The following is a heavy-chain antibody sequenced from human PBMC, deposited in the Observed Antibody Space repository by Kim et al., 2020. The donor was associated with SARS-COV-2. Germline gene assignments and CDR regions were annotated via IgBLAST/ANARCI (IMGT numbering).Heavy chain of an antibody. CDR3: GGGDALIVTIERGFDY. V-gene: IGHV4-39*06. CDR1: GVSISSSSYY. D-gene: IGHD4-17*01. J-gene: IGHJ4*01. CDR2: ISYSGST. Sequence: SETLSLTCTVSGVSISSSSYYWGWIRQPPGMGREWNVSISYSGSTYYNPSLKSRVTISEDTYKNQYLLTMSSVTAADTAEYYCGGGDALIVTIERGFDY.